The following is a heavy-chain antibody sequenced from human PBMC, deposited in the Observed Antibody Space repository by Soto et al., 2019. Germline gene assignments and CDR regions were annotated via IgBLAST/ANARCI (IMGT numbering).Heavy chain of an antibody. Sequence: GGALRLSCAASGVTLSPYDMHLVRHATGKGLEWVSAIGTAGDTYYPGSVKGRFTISRENAKNSLYLQMNSLRAGDTAVYYCARARQFYDSSGYTYYYYYYGMDVSGQGTTVTVSS. CDR3: ARARQFYDSSGYTYYYYYYGMDV. D-gene: IGHD3-22*01. V-gene: IGHV3-13*01. CDR1: GVTLSPYD. J-gene: IGHJ6*02. CDR2: IGTAGDT.